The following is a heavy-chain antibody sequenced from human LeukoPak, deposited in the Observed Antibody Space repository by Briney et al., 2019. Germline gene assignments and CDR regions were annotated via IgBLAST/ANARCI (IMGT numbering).Heavy chain of an antibody. CDR3: ASSIAVGATKYYYYYMDV. CDR2: INPSGGST. D-gene: IGHD1-26*01. CDR1: GYTFTAYY. Sequence: ASVKVSCKASGYTFTAYYMHWVRQAPGQGLEWMGIINPSGGSTSYAQKFQGRVTMTRDMSTSTVYMELSSLRSEDTAVYYCASSIAVGATKYYYYYMDVWGKGTTVTVSS. V-gene: IGHV1-46*01. J-gene: IGHJ6*03.